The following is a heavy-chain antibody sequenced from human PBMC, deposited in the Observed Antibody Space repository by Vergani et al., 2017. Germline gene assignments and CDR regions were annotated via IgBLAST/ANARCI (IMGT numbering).Heavy chain of an antibody. Sequence: EVMLVQSGAEVKKPGESLTISCKYSESSFISNEIAWVRQMSGKGLQWMGNINPIDSKIAYSPSFQGQAIMSLDKSITTAYLQWRSLKASETAIYYCTRHVPCGDGACLHFDHWGQGTQVTVSS. CDR1: ESSFISNE. D-gene: IGHD2-21*01. CDR3: TRHVPCGDGACLHFDH. V-gene: IGHV5-51*01. CDR2: INPIDSKI. J-gene: IGHJ4*02.